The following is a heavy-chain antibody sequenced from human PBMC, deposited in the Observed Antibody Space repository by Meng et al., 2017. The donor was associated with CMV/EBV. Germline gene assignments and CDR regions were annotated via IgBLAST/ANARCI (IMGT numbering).Heavy chain of an antibody. V-gene: IGHV2-5*02. CDR3: GGGYSYGFSY. CDR2: IYWDDDK. D-gene: IGHD5-18*01. Sequence: QITLKESGPTLVNPXXXXPLTCTFSGFSLSTSGVGVGWIRQPPGKALEWLALIYWDDDKRYSPSLKSRLTITKDTSKNQVVLTMTNMDPVDTAAYYCGGGYSYGFSYWGQGTLVTVSS. J-gene: IGHJ4*02. CDR1: GFSLSTSGVG.